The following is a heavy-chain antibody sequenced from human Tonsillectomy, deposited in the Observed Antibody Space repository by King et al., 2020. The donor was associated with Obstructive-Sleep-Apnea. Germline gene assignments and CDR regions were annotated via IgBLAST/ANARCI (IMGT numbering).Heavy chain of an antibody. V-gene: IGHV3-9*01. CDR3: AKAPQSXFXGSXFDY. D-gene: IGHD2-2*03. Sequence: VQLVESGGGLVQPGKSLRLSCAASGFTFDDYAMHWVRQPPGKGLEWVSGINWNGDNTAYADSVKGRFTISRDNAKNSLYLQLNSLGAGDTALYYCAKAPQSXFXGSXFDYXXQGTLVTVSS. CDR1: GFTFDDYA. J-gene: IGHJ4*02. CDR2: INWNGDNT.